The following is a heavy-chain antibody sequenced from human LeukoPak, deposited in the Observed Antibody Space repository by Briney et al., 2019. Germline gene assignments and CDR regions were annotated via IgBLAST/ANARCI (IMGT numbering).Heavy chain of an antibody. CDR1: GGSINSYY. CDR2: FDASGST. Sequence: PSETLSLTCTVSGGSINSYYWNWIRQPAGKGLEWIGRFDASGSTNYSPSLKSRVTISVDESKNQLFLRLSSVTAADTAIYYCARASGTFQGAFHIWGQGTMVTVSS. V-gene: IGHV4-4*07. D-gene: IGHD2/OR15-2a*01. J-gene: IGHJ3*02. CDR3: ARASGTFQGAFHI.